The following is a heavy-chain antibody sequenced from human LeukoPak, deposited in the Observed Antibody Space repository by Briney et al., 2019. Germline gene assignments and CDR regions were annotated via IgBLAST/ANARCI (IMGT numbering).Heavy chain of an antibody. V-gene: IGHV4-34*01. Sequence: SETLSLTCGVYSGSFSGYYWTWFRQPPGKGLEWIGEFNHSWGAKYNPSLKGRATISVDTSKNHLSLSLNSVTAADTAVYYCAASLWFGIYPDYWGQGSLVTVSS. J-gene: IGHJ4*02. CDR1: SGSFSGYY. CDR3: AASLWFGIYPDY. CDR2: FNHSWGA. D-gene: IGHD3-10*01.